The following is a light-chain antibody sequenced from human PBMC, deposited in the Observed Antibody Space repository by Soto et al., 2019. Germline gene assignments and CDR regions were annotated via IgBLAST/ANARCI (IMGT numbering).Light chain of an antibody. J-gene: IGKJ4*01. CDR2: DAS. V-gene: IGKV3-20*01. Sequence: EIVLTQSPGTLSLSPGERATLSCRASQIVSSTYLAWFQQKPGQAPRLLIYDASTRATGIPDRFSGSGSGTDFTLTISALEPEDFALYYCQQYGVTPPNTFGGGTKVEV. CDR3: QQYGVTPPNT. CDR1: QIVSSTY.